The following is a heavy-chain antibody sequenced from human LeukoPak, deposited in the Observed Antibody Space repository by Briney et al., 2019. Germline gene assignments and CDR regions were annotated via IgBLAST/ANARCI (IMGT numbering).Heavy chain of an antibody. V-gene: IGHV3-30-3*01. Sequence: GGSLRLSCAASGFTFSSYAMHWVRQAPGKGLEWVAVISYDGSNKYYADSVKGRFTISRDNSNNTLYLQMNSLRAEDTAVYYCARERPRGWFYDPYYFDYWGQGTLVTVSS. D-gene: IGHD6-19*01. CDR1: GFTFSSYA. J-gene: IGHJ4*02. CDR2: ISYDGSNK. CDR3: ARERPRGWFYDPYYFDY.